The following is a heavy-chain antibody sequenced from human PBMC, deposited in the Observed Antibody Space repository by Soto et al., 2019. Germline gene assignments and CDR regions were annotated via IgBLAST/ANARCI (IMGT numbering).Heavy chain of an antibody. CDR3: ARHDFYHRTFDI. D-gene: IGHD3-3*01. V-gene: IGHV4-61*01. CDR1: GGSVGSGSYY. Sequence: PSETLSLTCRVSGGSVGSGSYYWSWIRQPPGKGLEWIGYTLYSGSPNYNPSLQSLQSRVTISGDTSRNQFSLRLTSVTAADTALYYCARHDFYHRTFDIWGQGTLVTVSS. CDR2: TLYSGSP. J-gene: IGHJ3*02.